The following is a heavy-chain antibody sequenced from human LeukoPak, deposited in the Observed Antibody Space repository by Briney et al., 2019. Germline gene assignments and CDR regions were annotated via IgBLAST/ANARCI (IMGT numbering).Heavy chain of an antibody. CDR2: ISSSSSYI. V-gene: IGHV3-21*04. CDR1: GFTFSSYS. Sequence: GGSLRLSCAASGFTFSSYSMNWVRQAPGKGLEWVSSISSSSSYIYSADSVKGRFTISRDNAKNSLYLQMNSLRADDTALYYCAKDLRLSVGTSPFDYWGQGTLVTVSS. D-gene: IGHD4-23*01. CDR3: AKDLRLSVGTSPFDY. J-gene: IGHJ4*02.